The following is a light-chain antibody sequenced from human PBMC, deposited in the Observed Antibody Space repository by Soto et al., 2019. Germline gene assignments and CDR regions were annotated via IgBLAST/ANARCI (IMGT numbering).Light chain of an antibody. Sequence: QTVVTQSPSASASLGASVKLTCTLSSGHSTYAIAWHQQQPEKGPRYLMKLNSDGSHSKGDGIPHRFSGSSSGAERYLTISSLLSEDEADYYCQTWGTGPWVFGGGTKLTVL. V-gene: IGLV4-69*01. J-gene: IGLJ3*02. CDR3: QTWGTGPWV. CDR2: LNSDGSH. CDR1: SGHSTYA.